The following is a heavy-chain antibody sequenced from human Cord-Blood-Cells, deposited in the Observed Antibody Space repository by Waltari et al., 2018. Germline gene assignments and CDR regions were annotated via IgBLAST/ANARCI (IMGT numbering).Heavy chain of an antibody. J-gene: IGHJ5*02. CDR1: GFTFSSYA. CDR3: AKDPDYDILTGYYWFDP. Sequence: EVQLVESGGGLVQPGGSLRLSCAASGFTFSSYAMSWVRQAPGKGLEWVSAISGSGGSTYYADSVKGRFTISRDNSKNTLYLQMNSLRAEDTAVYCCAKDPDYDILTGYYWFDPWGQGTLVTVSS. D-gene: IGHD3-9*01. V-gene: IGHV3-23*04. CDR2: ISGSGGST.